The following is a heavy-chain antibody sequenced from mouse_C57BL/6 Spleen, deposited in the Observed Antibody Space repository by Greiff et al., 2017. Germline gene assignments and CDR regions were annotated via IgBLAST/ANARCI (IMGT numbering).Heavy chain of an antibody. J-gene: IGHJ1*03. V-gene: IGHV1-26*01. CDR3: ARGDGYYGYFDV. CDR1: GYTFTDYY. CDR2: INPNNGGT. D-gene: IGHD2-3*01. Sequence: EVKLQQSGPELVKPGASVKISCKASGYTFTDYYMNWVKQSHGKSLEWIGDINPNNGGTSYNQKFKGKATLTVDKSSSTAYMELRSLTSEDSAVYYCARGDGYYGYFDVWGTGTTVTVSS.